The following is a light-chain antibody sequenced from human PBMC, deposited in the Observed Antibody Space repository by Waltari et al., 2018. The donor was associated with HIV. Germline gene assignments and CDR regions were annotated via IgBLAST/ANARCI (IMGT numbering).Light chain of an antibody. V-gene: IGKV4-1*01. J-gene: IGKJ1*01. CDR1: QSVLYDSKNENY. Sequence: IVMTQSPDSLAVSLGERATINCRSSQSVLYDSKNENYLSWYQQKPGQPPKLLLYWASTRESGVPDRFSGSGCGTDFTLTISSLQAEDVAVYYCQQYFDTPTFGQGTKVEIK. CDR2: WAS. CDR3: QQYFDTPT.